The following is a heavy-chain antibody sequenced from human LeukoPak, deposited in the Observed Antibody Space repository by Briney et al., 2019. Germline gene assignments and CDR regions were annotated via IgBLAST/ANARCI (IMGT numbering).Heavy chain of an antibody. CDR3: AITTIMGHLNWDY. V-gene: IGHV7-4-1*02. J-gene: IGHJ4*02. CDR2: INTNTGNP. CDR1: GYTFTSYA. Sequence: ASVNVSCKASGYTFTSYAMNWVRQAPGQGLEWMGWINTNTGNPTYAQGFTGRFVFSLDTSVSTAYLQISSLKAEDTAVYYCAITTIMGHLNWDYWGQGTLVTVSS. D-gene: IGHD5-24*01.